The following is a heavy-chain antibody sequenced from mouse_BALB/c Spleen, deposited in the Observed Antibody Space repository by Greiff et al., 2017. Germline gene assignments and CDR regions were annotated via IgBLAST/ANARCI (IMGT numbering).Heavy chain of an antibody. CDR3: AREVRGYFDY. D-gene: IGHD2-14*01. CDR1: GFTFSSYA. CDR2: ISSGGST. Sequence: EVKLVESGGGLVKPGGSLKLSCAASGFTFSSYAMSWVRQTPEKRLEWVASISSGGSTYYPDSVKGRFTISRDNARNILYLQMSSLRSEDTAMYYCAREVRGYFDYWGQGTTLTVSS. J-gene: IGHJ2*01. V-gene: IGHV5-6-5*01.